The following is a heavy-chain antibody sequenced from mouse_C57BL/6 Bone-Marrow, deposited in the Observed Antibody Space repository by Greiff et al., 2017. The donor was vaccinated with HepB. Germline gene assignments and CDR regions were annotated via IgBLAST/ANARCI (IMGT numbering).Heavy chain of an antibody. Sequence: QVQLQQSGPGLVQPSQCLSISCTVSGFSLTSYGVHWVRQSPGKGLEWLGVIWSGGSTDYNAAFISRLSISKDNSKSQVFYKMNSLQADDTAIYYCARAVYYYGSSDGGFAYWGQGTLVTVSA. CDR2: IWSGGST. D-gene: IGHD1-1*01. V-gene: IGHV2-2*01. CDR1: GFSLTSYG. CDR3: ARAVYYYGSSDGGFAY. J-gene: IGHJ3*01.